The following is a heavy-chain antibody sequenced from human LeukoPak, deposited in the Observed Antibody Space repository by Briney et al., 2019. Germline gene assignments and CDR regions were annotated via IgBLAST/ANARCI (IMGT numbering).Heavy chain of an antibody. CDR3: AREEGGLYGSGSYSFDY. D-gene: IGHD3-10*01. J-gene: IGHJ4*02. V-gene: IGHV1-2*02. CDR2: INPNSGGT. Sequence: GASVKVSCKASGYTFTGYYMHWVRQAPGQGLEWMGWINPNSGGTNYAQKFQGRVTMTRDTSISTAYMELSRLRSDDTAVYYCAREEGGLYGSGSYSFDYWGQGTLVPVSS. CDR1: GYTFTGYY.